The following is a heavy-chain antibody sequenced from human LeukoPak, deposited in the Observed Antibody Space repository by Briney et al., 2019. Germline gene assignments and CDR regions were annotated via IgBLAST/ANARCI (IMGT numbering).Heavy chain of an antibody. V-gene: IGHV1-69*05. D-gene: IGHD3-3*01. J-gene: IGHJ5*02. CDR3: AREGFLEWSPFGFDP. Sequence: SVKVSCKASGGTFSSYAISWVRQAPGQGLEWMGGIIPIFGTANYAQKFQGRVTITTDESTSTAYMELSSLRSEDTAVYYCAREGFLEWSPFGFDPWGQGTLVTVSS. CDR1: GGTFSSYA. CDR2: IIPIFGTA.